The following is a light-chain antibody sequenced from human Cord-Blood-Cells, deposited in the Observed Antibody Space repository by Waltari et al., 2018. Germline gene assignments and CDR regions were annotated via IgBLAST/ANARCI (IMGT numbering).Light chain of an antibody. J-gene: IGLJ2*01. CDR3: CSYAGSVV. CDR2: EGS. V-gene: IGLV2-23*01. Sequence: QSALTQPASVSGSPGQSITISCTGTSSDVGSYYLVSGYQQHPGKAPKLMIYEGSKRPSGVSNRFSGSKSGNTASLTISGLQAEDEADYYCCSYAGSVVFGGGTKLTVL. CDR1: SSDVGSYYL.